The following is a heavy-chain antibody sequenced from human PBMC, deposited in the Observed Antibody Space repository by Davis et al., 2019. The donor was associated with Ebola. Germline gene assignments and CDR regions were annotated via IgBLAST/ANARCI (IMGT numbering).Heavy chain of an antibody. V-gene: IGHV3-7*03. Sequence: GESLKISCAASGFTFSSYWMSWVRQAPGKGLEWVANIKQDGSEKYYVDSVKGRFTISRDNAKNSLYLQMNSLRAEDTAVYYCAREARITIFGVNYYYGMDVWGQGTTVTVSS. CDR2: IKQDGSEK. CDR1: GFTFSSYW. CDR3: AREARITIFGVNYYYGMDV. J-gene: IGHJ6*02. D-gene: IGHD3-3*01.